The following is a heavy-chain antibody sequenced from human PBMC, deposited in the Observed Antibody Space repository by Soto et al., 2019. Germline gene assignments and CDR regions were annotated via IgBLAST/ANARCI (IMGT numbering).Heavy chain of an antibody. CDR3: ARDAGCSSTSCPYYYGMDV. CDR1: GFTFGSYA. D-gene: IGHD2-2*01. V-gene: IGHV3-30-3*01. CDR2: ISYDGSNK. Sequence: GGSLRLSCAASGFTFGSYAMHWVRQAPGKGLEWVAVISYDGSNKYYADSVKGRFTISRDNSKNTLYLQMNSLRAEDTAVYYCARDAGCSSTSCPYYYGMDVWGQGTTVTASS. J-gene: IGHJ6*02.